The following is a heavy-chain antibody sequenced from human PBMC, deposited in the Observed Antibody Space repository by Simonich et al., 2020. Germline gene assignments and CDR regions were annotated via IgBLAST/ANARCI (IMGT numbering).Heavy chain of an antibody. Sequence: QVQLQQWGAGLLKPSETLSLTCAVYGGSFSGYYWSWIRQPPGKGLEWIREINHSGRTNYNPSLKSRFTRSVDTSKNQFSLKLSSVTAADTAVYYCARHLQLGPFDYWGQGTLVTVSS. CDR3: ARHLQLGPFDY. CDR2: INHSGRT. J-gene: IGHJ4*02. V-gene: IGHV4-34*01. CDR1: GGSFSGYY. D-gene: IGHD1-1*01.